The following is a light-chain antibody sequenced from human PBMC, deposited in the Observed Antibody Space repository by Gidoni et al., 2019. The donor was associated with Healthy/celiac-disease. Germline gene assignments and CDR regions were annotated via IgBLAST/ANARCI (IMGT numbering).Light chain of an antibody. Sequence: DIQMPQSPSSLSASVGDRVTITCRASQSISSYLNWYQQKPGKAPKLLIYAASSLQSGVPSRFSGSGSGTDFTLTISRLQPEDFATYYCQQSYSTPDTFGQXTRLEIK. V-gene: IGKV1-39*01. CDR2: AAS. CDR1: QSISSY. J-gene: IGKJ5*01. CDR3: QQSYSTPDT.